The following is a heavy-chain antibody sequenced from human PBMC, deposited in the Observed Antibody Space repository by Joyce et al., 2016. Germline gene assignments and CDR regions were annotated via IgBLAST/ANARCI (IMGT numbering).Heavy chain of an antibody. CDR2: ITNSGAT. Sequence: QVLLQQWGAGLLKTSETLSLTCAVYSGPFSGFFWSWVRQPPGKGLEWIGDITNSGATHYNPSLKSRLTMSVDTSRKEFSLKLSSVTVADTAIYYCARSQWLAPLMYWGQGTPVTVSS. J-gene: IGHJ4*02. D-gene: IGHD6-19*01. V-gene: IGHV4-34*02. CDR3: ARSQWLAPLMY. CDR1: SGPFSGFF.